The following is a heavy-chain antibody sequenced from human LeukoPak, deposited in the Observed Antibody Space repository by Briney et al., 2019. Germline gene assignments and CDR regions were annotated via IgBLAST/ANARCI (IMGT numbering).Heavy chain of an antibody. Sequence: GGSLRLSCAASGFSFHDDAMHWARQAPRKGLEWVYLISGVGGRTHYADIVKGRLTLSRDNSKNSLYLRIHSLRTGDAAFYCCAKAYYDYVWGSYRYFCAFDIWGQGTVVTVSS. CDR1: GFSFHDDA. V-gene: IGHV3-43*02. D-gene: IGHD3-16*02. CDR2: ISGVGGRT. CDR3: AKAYYDYVWGSYRYFCAFDI. J-gene: IGHJ3*02.